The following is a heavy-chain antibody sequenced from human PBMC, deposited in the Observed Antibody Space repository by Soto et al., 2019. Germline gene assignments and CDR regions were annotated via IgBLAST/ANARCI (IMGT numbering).Heavy chain of an antibody. CDR2: IIPISGTT. CDR1: GGTFNNYA. CDR3: ARWGGLSCSGAVCFKKPFDF. J-gene: IGHJ4*02. V-gene: IGHV1-69*06. D-gene: IGHD2-8*02. Sequence: QVQLVQSGAEVKRPESSMKVSCKPSGGTFNNYAINWVRQAPGQGLEWMGAIIPISGTTKYAQKFQGRVTITADKSTSTVYMDLSSLRSEDTAAYHCARWGGLSCSGAVCFKKPFDFWGQGTLVTVSS.